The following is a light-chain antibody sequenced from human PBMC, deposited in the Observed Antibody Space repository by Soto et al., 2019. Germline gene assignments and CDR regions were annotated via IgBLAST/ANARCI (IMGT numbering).Light chain of an antibody. CDR2: DAS. CDR3: QQYNNYSPYT. Sequence: DVQMTQSPSTLSASVGDRVTITCRASQSISNWLAWFQQKPGKAPKLLIYDASSLESGVPSRFSGSGSGTDFTFTISSLQPDDSATYYCQQYNNYSPYTFGQGTKLEIK. CDR1: QSISNW. J-gene: IGKJ2*01. V-gene: IGKV1-5*01.